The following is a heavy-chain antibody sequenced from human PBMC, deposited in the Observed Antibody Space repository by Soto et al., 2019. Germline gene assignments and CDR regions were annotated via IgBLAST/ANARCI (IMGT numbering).Heavy chain of an antibody. V-gene: IGHV1-58*01. CDR2: IVVGSGNT. D-gene: IGHD2-8*02. Sequence: ASVKVSCKASGFTFTSSAVQWVRQARGQRLERKGWIVVGSGNTNYAQKFQERVTITRDMSTSTAYMELSSLRSEDTAVYDCAAGTGSYYYYGMDVWGQGTTVTVSS. CDR3: AAGTGSYYYYGMDV. J-gene: IGHJ6*02. CDR1: GFTFTSSA.